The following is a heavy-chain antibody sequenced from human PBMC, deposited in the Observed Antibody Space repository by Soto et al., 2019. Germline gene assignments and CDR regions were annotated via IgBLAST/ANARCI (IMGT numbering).Heavy chain of an antibody. CDR2: ISSSSSYI. V-gene: IGHV3-21*01. Sequence: GGSLRLSCAASGFTFSSYSMNWVRQAPGKGLEWVSSISSSSSYIYYADSVKGRFTISRDNAKNSLYLQMNSLRAEDTAVYYCAREGREISWGLYMDVWGKGTTVTVSS. J-gene: IGHJ6*03. CDR1: GFTFSSYS. CDR3: AREGREISWGLYMDV. D-gene: IGHD7-27*01.